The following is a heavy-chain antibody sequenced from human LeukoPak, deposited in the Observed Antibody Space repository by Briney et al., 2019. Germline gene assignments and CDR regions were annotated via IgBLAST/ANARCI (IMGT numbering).Heavy chain of an antibody. CDR1: GDSISSSYW. Sequence: SGTLSLTCTVSGDSISSSYWWSWVRQPPGKGLEWIGEIHHSGSTNYNPSLKSRVTISVDKSKNQFSLMLSSVTAADTAVYYCARVRDYVWGSSRYTLYYFDYWGQGTQVTVSS. CDR3: ARVRDYVWGSSRYTLYYFDY. V-gene: IGHV4-4*02. J-gene: IGHJ4*02. CDR2: IHHSGST. D-gene: IGHD3-16*02.